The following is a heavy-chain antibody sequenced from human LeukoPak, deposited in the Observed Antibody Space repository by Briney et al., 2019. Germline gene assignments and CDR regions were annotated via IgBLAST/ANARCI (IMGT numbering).Heavy chain of an antibody. V-gene: IGHV3-21*01. Sequence: GGSLRLSCAASGFTFSNYNMNWVRQAPGKGLEWVSSITSSSSYIYYADSVKGRFTISRDNAKNSLYLQMNSLRAEDTAVYYCAGGSGPPVYYYYGMDVWGQGTTVTVSS. CDR1: GFTFSNYN. CDR2: ITSSSSYI. CDR3: AGGSGPPVYYYYGMDV. D-gene: IGHD3-10*01. J-gene: IGHJ6*02.